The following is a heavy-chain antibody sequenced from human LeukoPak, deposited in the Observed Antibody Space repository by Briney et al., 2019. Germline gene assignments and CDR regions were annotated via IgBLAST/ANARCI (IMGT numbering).Heavy chain of an antibody. CDR2: IIPIFGTA. V-gene: IGHV1-69*05. CDR1: GGTFSSYA. D-gene: IGHD3-22*01. J-gene: IGHJ3*02. Sequence: GASVKVSCKASGGTFSSYAISWVRQAPGQGLEWMGGIIPIFGTANYAQKFQGRVTITTDESTSTAYMELSSLRSEDTAVYYCARDRPKSDSSGYYLGADAFDIWGQGTMVTVSS. CDR3: ARDRPKSDSSGYYLGADAFDI.